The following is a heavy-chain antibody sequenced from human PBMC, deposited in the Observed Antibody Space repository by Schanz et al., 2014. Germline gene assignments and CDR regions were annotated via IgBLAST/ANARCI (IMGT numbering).Heavy chain of an antibody. J-gene: IGHJ6*02. CDR2: IMPLRSIG. Sequence: QVQLVQSGAEVKKPGASVKVSCKASRSTFSKYNIMWVRQVPGQGLEWLGRIMPLRSIGNNAWKFQDRLTITADKSMNITYMELSSLGTEDTAVYYCTRLRRADPNGFDVWGQGTTVTVS. CDR3: TRLRRADPNGFDV. V-gene: IGHV1-69*02. CDR1: RSTFSKYN. D-gene: IGHD6-19*01.